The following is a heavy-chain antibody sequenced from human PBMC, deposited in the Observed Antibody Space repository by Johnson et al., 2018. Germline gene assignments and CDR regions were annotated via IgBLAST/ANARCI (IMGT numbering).Heavy chain of an antibody. J-gene: IGHJ3*02. CDR1: GFTFSTYA. D-gene: IGHD7-27*01. V-gene: IGHV3-23*04. CDR3: ARPHWEDNI. CDR2: ISLSGGTT. Sequence: EQLVQSGGGVVQPGGSLRLSCAASGFTFSTYAMSWVRQTPGKGLECVPTISLSGGTTHYADPVTGRFTTSKDNAKNSLYLQMNRLRAGATAVYYVARPHWEDNIWGQGTMVTVSS.